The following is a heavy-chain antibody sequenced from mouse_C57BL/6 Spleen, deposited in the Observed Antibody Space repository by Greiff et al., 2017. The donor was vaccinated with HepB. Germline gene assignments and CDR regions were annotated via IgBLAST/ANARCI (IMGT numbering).Heavy chain of an antibody. Sequence: QVQLQQPGAELVRPGSSVKLSCKASGYTFTSYWMHWVKQRPIQGLEWIGNIDPSDSETHYNQKFKDKATLTVDKSSSTAYMQLSSLTSEDSAVYYCARGEYYGSWDYWCQGTTLTVSS. CDR1: GYTFTSYW. J-gene: IGHJ2*01. CDR3: ARGEYYGSWDY. D-gene: IGHD1-1*01. CDR2: IDPSDSET. V-gene: IGHV1-52*01.